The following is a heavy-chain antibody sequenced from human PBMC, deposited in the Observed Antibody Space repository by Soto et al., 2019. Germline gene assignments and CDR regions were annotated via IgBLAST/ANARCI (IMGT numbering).Heavy chain of an antibody. V-gene: IGHV3-30*18. CDR2: VSYDGSHK. CDR3: AKDRGGCSGGSCSSFDF. D-gene: IGHD2-15*01. J-gene: IGHJ4*02. Sequence: GRFLRVSCAASGFTFSSYGIHCVRQDPGKGLEWVGVVSYDGSHKYYADADSVKGRFTISRDNSKNTVFLQMNSLGAEDTAIYYCAKDRGGCSGGSCSSFDFWGQGTLVTVS. CDR1: GFTFSSYG.